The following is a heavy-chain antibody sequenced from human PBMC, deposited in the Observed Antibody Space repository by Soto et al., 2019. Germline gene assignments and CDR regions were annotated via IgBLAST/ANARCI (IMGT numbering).Heavy chain of an antibody. D-gene: IGHD4-17*01. CDR1: GGSISSSSYY. CDR3: ARTLMTTVTKDWYFDL. V-gene: IGHV4-39*01. J-gene: IGHJ2*01. CDR2: IYYSGST. Sequence: SETLSLTCTVSGGSISSSSYYWGWIRQPPGKGLEWIGSIYYSGSTYYNPSLKSRVTISVDTSKNQFSLKLSSVTAADTAVYYCARTLMTTVTKDWYFDLWGRGTLVTVSS.